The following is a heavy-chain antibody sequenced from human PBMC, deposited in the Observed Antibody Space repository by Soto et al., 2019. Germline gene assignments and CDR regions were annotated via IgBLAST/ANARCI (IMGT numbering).Heavy chain of an antibody. V-gene: IGHV4-61*01. CDR3: AGEDTASASDYGMDV. CDR1: GGSVSSGSYY. J-gene: IGHJ6*02. Sequence: SETLSLTCTVSGGSVSSGSYYWSWIRQPPGKGLEWIGYIYYSGSTNYNPSLKSRVTISVDTSKNQFSLKLSSLTAADTAVSYCAGEDTASASDYGMDVWGQGTTVTVSS. D-gene: IGHD5-18*01. CDR2: IYYSGST.